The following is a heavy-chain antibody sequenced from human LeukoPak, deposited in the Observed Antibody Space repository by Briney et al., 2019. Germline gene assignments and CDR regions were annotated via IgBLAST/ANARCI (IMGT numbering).Heavy chain of an antibody. CDR3: ARDKNYDILTGYYKEYYFDY. CDR2: IIPIFGIA. J-gene: IGHJ4*02. V-gene: IGHV1-69*04. CDR1: GGTFSSYA. Sequence: ASVKVSCKASGGTFSSYAISWVRQAPGQGLEWMGRIIPIFGIANYAQKFQDRVTITADKSTSTAYMELSSLRSEDTAVYYCARDKNYDILTGYYKEYYFDYWGQGTLVTVSS. D-gene: IGHD3-9*01.